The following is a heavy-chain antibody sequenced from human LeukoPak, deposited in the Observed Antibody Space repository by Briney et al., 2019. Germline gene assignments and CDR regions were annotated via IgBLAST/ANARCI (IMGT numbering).Heavy chain of an antibody. J-gene: IGHJ4*02. CDR1: GYTFTSYY. Sequence: ASVKVSCKASGYTFTSYYMHWVRQAPGQGLEWMGIINPSGGSTSYAQKFQGRVTMTTDTSTSTAYMELRSLRSDDTAVYYCARGDSGSWNDYWGQGTLVTVSS. CDR3: ARGDSGSWNDY. D-gene: IGHD1-26*01. CDR2: INPSGGST. V-gene: IGHV1-46*01.